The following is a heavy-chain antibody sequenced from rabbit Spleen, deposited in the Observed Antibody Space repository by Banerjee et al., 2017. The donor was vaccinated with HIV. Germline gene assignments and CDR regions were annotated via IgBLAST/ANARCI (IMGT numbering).Heavy chain of an antibody. D-gene: IGHD2-1*01. Sequence: QGQLEESGGGLVKPEGSLTLTCKASGFSFSDRDVMCWVRQAPGKGLEWIACINTATAKAVYASWAKGRVTISKTSSTTVTLQMTSLTAADTATYFCARDLIGVIGWNFYLWGPGTLVTVS. J-gene: IGHJ4*01. CDR2: INTATAKA. CDR1: GFSFSDRDV. CDR3: ARDLIGVIGWNFYL. V-gene: IGHV1S45*01.